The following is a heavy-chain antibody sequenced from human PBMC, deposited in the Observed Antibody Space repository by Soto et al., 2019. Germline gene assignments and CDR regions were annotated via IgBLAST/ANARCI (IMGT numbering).Heavy chain of an antibody. CDR3: ARDGGASHYTESYYY. CDR1: GGSISSSNW. CDR2: IYHSGST. D-gene: IGHD1-26*01. Sequence: TSETLSLTCAVSGGSISSSNWWSWVRQPPGKGLEWIGDIYHSGSTHYNPSLKNRVTISVDKSKNQFSLNLNSVTAADTAVYFCARDGGASHYTESYYYWGQGTLVTVS. J-gene: IGHJ4*02. V-gene: IGHV4-4*02.